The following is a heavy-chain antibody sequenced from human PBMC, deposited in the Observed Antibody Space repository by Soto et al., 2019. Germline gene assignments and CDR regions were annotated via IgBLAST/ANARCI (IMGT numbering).Heavy chain of an antibody. J-gene: IGHJ3*02. D-gene: IGHD3-22*01. Sequence: SETLSLTCTVSGGSISTYYWSWIRQPPGKGLEWIGYVYYSGSTNYNPSLKSRVTISVDTSKNQFSLKLSSAAAADTAVYYCARERPRGFDSSGYYDDAFDIWGQGTMVTVSS. V-gene: IGHV4-59*01. CDR3: ARERPRGFDSSGYYDDAFDI. CDR1: GGSISTYY. CDR2: VYYSGST.